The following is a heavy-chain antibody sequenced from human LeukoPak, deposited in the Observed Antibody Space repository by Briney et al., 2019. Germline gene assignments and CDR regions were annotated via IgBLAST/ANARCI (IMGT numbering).Heavy chain of an antibody. J-gene: IGHJ5*02. V-gene: IGHV1-18*01. CDR2: IRGYNTNT. D-gene: IGHD3-10*01. CDR1: GYTFTTYG. Sequence: ASVKVSCKASGYTFTTYGVGWVRQAPGQGLEWMGWIRGYNTNTNYAQKFQGRVTMTIDTSTSTAYMELSSLRSDDTAVYYCARDLVIDGSGSYFDPWGQGTLVTVSS. CDR3: ARDLVIDGSGSYFDP.